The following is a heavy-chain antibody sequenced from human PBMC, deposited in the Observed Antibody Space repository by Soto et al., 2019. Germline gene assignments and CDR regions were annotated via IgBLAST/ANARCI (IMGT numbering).Heavy chain of an antibody. J-gene: IGHJ4*02. D-gene: IGHD4-17*01. V-gene: IGHV3-72*01. CDR3: ARELDHYRDFRGY. Sequence: PGGSLRLSCVASGFIFIDHYMDWVRQAPWKGLEWVGRIKNKANGYKTEYAASVEGRITISRDDSKNSLSLQMNSLRAEDTAVYYCARELDHYRDFRGYWGQGTLVTVSS. CDR2: IKNKANGYKT. CDR1: GFIFIDHY.